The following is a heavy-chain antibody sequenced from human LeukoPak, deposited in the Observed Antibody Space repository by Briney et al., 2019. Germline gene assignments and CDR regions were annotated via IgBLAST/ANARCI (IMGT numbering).Heavy chain of an antibody. D-gene: IGHD4-17*01. V-gene: IGHV4-30-2*01. CDR2: IYHSGST. CDR1: GGSISSGGYS. Sequence: PSQTLSLTCAVSGGSISSGGYSWSWIRQPPGKGLEWIGYIYHSGSTYYNPSLKSRVTISVDRSKNQFSLKLSSVTAADTAVYYCARDGSYGDYGGAFDIWGQGTMVTVSS. J-gene: IGHJ3*02. CDR3: ARDGSYGDYGGAFDI.